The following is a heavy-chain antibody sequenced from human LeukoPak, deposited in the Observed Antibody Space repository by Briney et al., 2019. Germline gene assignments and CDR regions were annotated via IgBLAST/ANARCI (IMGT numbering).Heavy chain of an antibody. CDR1: GGSISSSSYY. CDR2: IYYSGST. J-gene: IGHJ3*02. D-gene: IGHD2-15*01. CDR3: ARIGYCSGGSCYSAFDI. Sequence: SETLSLTCTVSGGSISSSSYYWGWIRQPPGKGLEWIGSIYYSGSTYYNPSLKSRVTISVDTSKNQFSLKLSSVTAADTAVYYCARIGYCSGGSCYSAFDIWGQGTMVTVSS. V-gene: IGHV4-39*07.